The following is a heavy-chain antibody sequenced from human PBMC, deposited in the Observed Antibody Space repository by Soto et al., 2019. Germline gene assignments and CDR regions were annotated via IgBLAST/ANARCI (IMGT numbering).Heavy chain of an antibody. J-gene: IGHJ6*02. CDR1: GGTFSSYT. D-gene: IGHD3-10*01. Sequence: ASVKVSCKASGGTFSSYTISWVRQAPGQGLEWMGIINPSGGRTSYAQKFQGRVTMTRDTSTSTVYMELSSLRSEDTAVYYCARDRVGLLWFGDVVNGMDVWGQGTTVTVSS. V-gene: IGHV1-46*01. CDR3: ARDRVGLLWFGDVVNGMDV. CDR2: INPSGGRT.